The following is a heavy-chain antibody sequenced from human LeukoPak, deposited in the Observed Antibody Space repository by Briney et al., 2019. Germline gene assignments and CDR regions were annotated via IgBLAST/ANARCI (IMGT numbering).Heavy chain of an antibody. D-gene: IGHD3-22*01. CDR1: GFTFSSYA. V-gene: IGHV3-23*01. J-gene: IGHJ4*02. CDR3: ARMVTMIVMVITNYFDY. CDR2: ISGSGGST. Sequence: PGGSLRLSCAASGFTFSSYAMSWVRQAPGKGLEWVSAISGSGGSTYYADSVKGRFTISRDNSKNTLYLQMNSLRAEDTAVYYCARMVTMIVMVITNYFDYWGQGTLVTVSS.